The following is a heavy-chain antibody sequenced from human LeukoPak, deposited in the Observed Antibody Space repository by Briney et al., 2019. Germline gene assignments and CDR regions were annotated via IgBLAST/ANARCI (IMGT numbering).Heavy chain of an antibody. Sequence: PGGSLRLSCAASGFTFSSFSMNWVRQAPGKGLEWVSYISSGSSSIYYTDSVKGRFTISRDNAKNSLYLQTNSLRDEDTAVYYCARANWGSFDSWGQGTLVTVSS. CDR2: ISSGSSSI. CDR3: ARANWGSFDS. CDR1: GFTFSSFS. V-gene: IGHV3-48*02. J-gene: IGHJ4*02. D-gene: IGHD7-27*01.